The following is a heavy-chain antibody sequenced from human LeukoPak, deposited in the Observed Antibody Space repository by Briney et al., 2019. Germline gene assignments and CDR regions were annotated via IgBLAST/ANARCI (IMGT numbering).Heavy chain of an antibody. CDR3: ARAVAGRKLDY. D-gene: IGHD6-19*01. V-gene: IGHV3-30-3*01. CDR1: GFTFSNYA. Sequence: GGSLRLSCAASGFTFSNYAMYWVRQAPGKGLEWVAVISYDENNKYYTDSVKGRFTISRDNSKNTLYLQMNSLRAEDTAVYYCARAVAGRKLDYWGQGTLVTVSS. CDR2: ISYDENNK. J-gene: IGHJ4*02.